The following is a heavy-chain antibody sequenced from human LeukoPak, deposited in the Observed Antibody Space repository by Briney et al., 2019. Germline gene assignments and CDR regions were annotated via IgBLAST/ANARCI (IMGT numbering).Heavy chain of an antibody. CDR3: ASSGYSYGYHDLAY. CDR2: INSDGSST. D-gene: IGHD5-18*01. V-gene: IGHV3-74*01. CDR1: GFTFSSYW. Sequence: PGGSLRLSCAASGFTFSSYWMHWVRQAPGKGLVWVSRINSDGSSTSYADSVKGRFTISRDNAKNSLYLQMNSLRAEDTAVYYCASSGYSYGYHDLAYWGQGTLVTVSS. J-gene: IGHJ4*02.